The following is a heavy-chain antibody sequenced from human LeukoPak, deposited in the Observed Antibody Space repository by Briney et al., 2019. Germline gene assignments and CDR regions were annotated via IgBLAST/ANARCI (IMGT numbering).Heavy chain of an antibody. CDR2: IQYDGSNK. V-gene: IGHV3-30*02. CDR1: GFTFSGFG. CDR3: VGLSYNSGSYRNY. Sequence: GGSLRLSCAASGFTFSGFGMHWVRQVPDKGLAWVAFIQYDGSNKYYADSVKGRFTISRDNSKNTLYLQMNSLRAEDTAVYYCVGLSYNSGSYRNYWGQGTLVTVFS. J-gene: IGHJ4*02. D-gene: IGHD3-10*01.